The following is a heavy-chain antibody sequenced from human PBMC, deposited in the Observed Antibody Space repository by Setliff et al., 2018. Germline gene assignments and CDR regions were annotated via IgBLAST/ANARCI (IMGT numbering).Heavy chain of an antibody. Sequence: ASETLSLTCAVYGGSFSTYYWNWIRQPPGKGLEWIGEINHSGSTNYNPSLKSRVTISVDTSKNQFSLKLRSVTAADTAVYYCASPRLSYYDNGAFPSDAFDLWGQGTMVTVSS. J-gene: IGHJ3*01. CDR1: GGSFSTYY. V-gene: IGHV4-34*01. CDR3: ASPRLSYYDNGAFPSDAFDL. CDR2: INHSGST. D-gene: IGHD3-22*01.